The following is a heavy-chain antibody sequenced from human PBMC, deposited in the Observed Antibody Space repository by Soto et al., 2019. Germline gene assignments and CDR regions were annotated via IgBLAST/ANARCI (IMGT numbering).Heavy chain of an antibody. CDR3: ARHGEQQLVAYFQH. CDR2: IYYSGST. D-gene: IGHD6-13*01. V-gene: IGHV4-39*01. Sequence: QLQLQESGPGLVKPSETLSLTCTVSGGSISSSSYYWGWIRQPPGKGLEWIGSIYYSGSTYYNPSLKSRVTISVDTSKNQFSLKLSSVTAADTAVYYCARHGEQQLVAYFQHWGQGTLVTVSS. CDR1: GGSISSSSYY. J-gene: IGHJ1*01.